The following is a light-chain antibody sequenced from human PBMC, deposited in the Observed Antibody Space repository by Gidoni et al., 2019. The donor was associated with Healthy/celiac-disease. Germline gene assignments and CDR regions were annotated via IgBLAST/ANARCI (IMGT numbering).Light chain of an antibody. CDR3: QQRSNWPRST. V-gene: IGKV3-11*01. CDR2: DAS. J-gene: IGKJ4*01. CDR1: QSVSSY. Sequence: EIVLTQSPATLSLSPGERATLSCRASQSVSSYLAWYQQKPGQAPRLLTYDASNRATGIPARFSGSGSGTDFTLTISSLEPEDFAVYYCQQRSNWPRSTFGGGTKVEIK.